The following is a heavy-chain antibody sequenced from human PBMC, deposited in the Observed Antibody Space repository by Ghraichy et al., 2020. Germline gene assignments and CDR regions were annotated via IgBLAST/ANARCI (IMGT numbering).Heavy chain of an antibody. J-gene: IGHJ4*02. D-gene: IGHD6-13*01. Sequence: TLSLTCAVYGGSFSGYYWSWIRQPPGKGLEWIGEINHSGSTNYNPSLKSRVTISVDTSKNQFSLKLSSVTAADTAVYYCAGLGAAAQYYFDYWGQGTLVTVSS. CDR3: AGLGAAAQYYFDY. CDR1: GGSFSGYY. V-gene: IGHV4-34*01. CDR2: INHSGST.